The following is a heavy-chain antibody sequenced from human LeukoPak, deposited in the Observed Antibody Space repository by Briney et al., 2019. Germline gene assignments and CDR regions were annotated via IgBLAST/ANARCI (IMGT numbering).Heavy chain of an antibody. J-gene: IGHJ4*02. D-gene: IGHD5-12*01. V-gene: IGHV3-21*01. CDR1: GFTFSSYS. CDR3: AREHAQGGGSFDY. CDR2: ISSSSSYI. Sequence: AGGSLRLSCAASGFTFSSYSMNWVRQAPGKGLEWVSSISSSSSYIYYADSVKGRFTISRDNAKNSLYLQMNSLRAEDTAVYYCAREHAQGGGSFDYWGQGTLVTVSS.